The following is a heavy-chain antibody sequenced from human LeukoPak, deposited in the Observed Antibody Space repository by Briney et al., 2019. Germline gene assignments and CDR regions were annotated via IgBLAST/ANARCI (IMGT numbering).Heavy chain of an antibody. CDR1: GYTFTSYG. CDR3: ARDLYVGDFDY. Sequence: EASVKVSCKASGYTFTSYGISWVRQAPGQGLEWMGWISAYNGNTNYAQKLQGRVTMTTDTSTSTAYMELRRLRSDATAVYYCARDLYVGDFDYWGQGTLVTVSS. V-gene: IGHV1-18*01. J-gene: IGHJ4*02. CDR2: ISAYNGNT. D-gene: IGHD1-26*01.